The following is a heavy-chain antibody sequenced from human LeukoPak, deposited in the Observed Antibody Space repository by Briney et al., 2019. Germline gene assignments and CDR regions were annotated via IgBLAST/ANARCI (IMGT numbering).Heavy chain of an antibody. CDR1: GFTFSGFY. CDR3: AKDMAPQWLRSPAFDI. J-gene: IGHJ3*02. D-gene: IGHD5-12*01. CDR2: ISSSGDTI. Sequence: GGSLRLSCAASGFTFSGFYMSWIRQAPGKGLEWVSYISSSGDTIYYEDSVKGRFTISRDNAKNSLYLQMNSLRAEDTALYYCAKDMAPQWLRSPAFDIWGQGTMVTVSS. V-gene: IGHV3-11*01.